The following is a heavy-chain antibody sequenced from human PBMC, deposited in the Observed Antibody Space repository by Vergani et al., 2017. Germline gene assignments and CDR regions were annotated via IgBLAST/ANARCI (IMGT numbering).Heavy chain of an antibody. CDR1: GFTFIVHA. CDR3: AKVGRSEVVGTFGAFDI. Sequence: EVQLLESGGDLVQPGGSLRLSCAASGFTFIVHAMSWVRQAPGKGLEWVSTLSASDRRTHYADSVKGRFTISRDISKNTLFLYMNSLRPEDTAVYYCAKVGRSEVVGTFGAFDIWGQGTMVTVSS. J-gene: IGHJ3*02. D-gene: IGHD6-19*01. V-gene: IGHV3-23*01. CDR2: LSASDRRT.